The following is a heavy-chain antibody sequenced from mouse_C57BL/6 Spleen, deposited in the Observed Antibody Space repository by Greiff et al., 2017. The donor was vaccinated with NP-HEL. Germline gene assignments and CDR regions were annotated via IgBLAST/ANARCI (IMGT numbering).Heavy chain of an antibody. CDR2: ISSGSSTI. CDR1: GFTFSDYG. Sequence: EVKLMESGGGLVKPGGSLKLSCAASGFTFSDYGMHWVRQAPEKGLEWVAYISSGSSTIYYADTVKGRFTISRDNAKNTLFLQMTSLRSEDTAMYYCARGGGYYGFYYFDYWGQGTTLTVSS. V-gene: IGHV5-17*01. J-gene: IGHJ2*01. D-gene: IGHD1-1*01. CDR3: ARGGGYYGFYYFDY.